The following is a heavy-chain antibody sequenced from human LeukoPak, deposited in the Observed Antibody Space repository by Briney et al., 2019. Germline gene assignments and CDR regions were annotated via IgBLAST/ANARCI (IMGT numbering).Heavy chain of an antibody. Sequence: GSLRLSCAASGFTFSSYWMSWVRQAPGKGLEWVANIKQDESEKYYVGSVKGRFTISRDSAKNSLYLQMNSLGAEDTAVYYCARISSSYYYFDYWGQGTLVTVPS. J-gene: IGHJ4*02. CDR1: GFTFSSYW. V-gene: IGHV3-7*01. CDR3: ARISSSYYYFDY. D-gene: IGHD6-13*01. CDR2: IKQDESEK.